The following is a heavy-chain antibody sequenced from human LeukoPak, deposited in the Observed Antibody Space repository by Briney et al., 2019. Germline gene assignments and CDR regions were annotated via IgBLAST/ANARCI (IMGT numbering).Heavy chain of an antibody. CDR2: IYTSGST. V-gene: IGHV4-4*07. Sequence: SETLSLTCTVSGGSISSYYWSWIRQPAGKGLEWIGRIYTSGSTNYNPSLKSRVTMSVDTSKNQFSLKLSSVTAADTAVYYCAREGPTTAAARFDWYFDLWGRGTLVTVSS. CDR1: GGSISSYY. J-gene: IGHJ2*01. D-gene: IGHD6-13*01. CDR3: AREGPTTAAARFDWYFDL.